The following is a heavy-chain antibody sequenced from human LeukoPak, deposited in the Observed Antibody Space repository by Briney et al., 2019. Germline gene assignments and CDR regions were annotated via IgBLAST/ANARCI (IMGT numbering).Heavy chain of an antibody. D-gene: IGHD3-22*01. J-gene: IGHJ4*02. CDR3: VKGSSDSRPYYFDS. Sequence: PGGSLRLSCAASGFTFSTYVMIWVRQAPGKGLEWVSAITGTGGDTYYADSVKGRFTISRDNSKSTLYLQMNSLRAEDTAVYYCVKGSSDSRPYYFDSWGQGTQVTVSS. CDR2: ITGTGGDT. V-gene: IGHV3-23*01. CDR1: GFTFSTYV.